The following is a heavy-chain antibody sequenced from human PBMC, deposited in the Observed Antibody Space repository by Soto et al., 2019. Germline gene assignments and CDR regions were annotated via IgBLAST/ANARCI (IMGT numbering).Heavy chain of an antibody. CDR2: INAGNGNT. CDR3: ARGHLAVVPVASWFYYMDV. V-gene: IGHV1-3*01. CDR1: GYTFTNYA. D-gene: IGHD2-2*01. J-gene: IGHJ6*03. Sequence: QVQLVQSGAEVEKPGASVKVSCKASGYTFTNYAVHWVRQAPGQRLEWMGWINAGNGNTRFSQNLQGRVTITRDTSARTVYMELSSLRSEDTAVYYCARGHLAVVPVASWFYYMDVWGKGPRSPSP.